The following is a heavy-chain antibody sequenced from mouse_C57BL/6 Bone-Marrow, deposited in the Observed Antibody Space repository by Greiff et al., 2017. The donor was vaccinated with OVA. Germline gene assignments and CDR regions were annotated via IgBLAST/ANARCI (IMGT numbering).Heavy chain of an antibody. D-gene: IGHD1-2*01. CDR1: GFSLTSYG. V-gene: IGHV2-2*01. Sequence: VQLQQSGPGLVQPSQSLSITCTASGFSLTSYGVHWVRQSPGKGLEWLGVIWSGGSTDYNAAFISRLSISKDNSKSQVFFKMNSLQAGDTAIYYGARNQITTAPYYFDYWGQGTTLTVSS. CDR3: ARNQITTAPYYFDY. J-gene: IGHJ2*01. CDR2: IWSGGST.